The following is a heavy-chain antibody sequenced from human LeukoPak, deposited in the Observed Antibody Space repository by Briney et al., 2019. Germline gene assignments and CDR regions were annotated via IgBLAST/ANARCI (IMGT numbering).Heavy chain of an antibody. CDR1: GGTFSSYA. CDR2: IIPIFGTA. Sequence: GASVKVSCKASGGTFSSYAISWVRQAPGQGLEWMGGIIPIFGTANYAQKFQGRVTITADESTSTAYMELSSLRSEDTAVYYCAREDIVVVPAAIFVGAFDIWGQGTMVTASS. CDR3: AREDIVVVPAAIFVGAFDI. J-gene: IGHJ3*02. V-gene: IGHV1-69*13. D-gene: IGHD2-2*02.